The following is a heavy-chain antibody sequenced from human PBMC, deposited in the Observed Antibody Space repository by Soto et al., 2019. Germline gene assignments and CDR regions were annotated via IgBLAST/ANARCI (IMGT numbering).Heavy chain of an antibody. CDR1: GYSFISYG. Sequence: ASVKVSCKASGYSFISYGIGWVRQAPGQGLEWMGWITVNSGNTNYPQKFQGRVAMTTDTSTSTAYMELRSLTSDDTAVYYCVRDYASDSGVHLDFWGQGTLVTVSS. CDR2: ITVNSGNT. CDR3: VRDYASDSGVHLDF. D-gene: IGHD3-22*01. J-gene: IGHJ4*02. V-gene: IGHV1-18*01.